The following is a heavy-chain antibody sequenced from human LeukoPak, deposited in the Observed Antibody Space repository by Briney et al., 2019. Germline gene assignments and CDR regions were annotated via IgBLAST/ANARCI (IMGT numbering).Heavy chain of an antibody. V-gene: IGHV1-8*01. CDR1: GYTFTSYD. CDR3: ARGRRTRYYDSSGYSPYYYYMDV. D-gene: IGHD3-22*01. CDR2: MNPNSGNT. J-gene: IGHJ6*03. Sequence: GASVEVSCKASGYTFTSYDINWVRQATGQGLEWMGWMNPNSGNTGYAQKFQGRVTMTRNTSISTAYMELSSLRSEDTAVYYCARGRRTRYYDSSGYSPYYYYMDVWGKGTTVTASS.